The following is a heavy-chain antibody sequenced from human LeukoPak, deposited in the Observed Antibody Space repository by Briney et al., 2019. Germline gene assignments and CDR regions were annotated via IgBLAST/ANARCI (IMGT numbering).Heavy chain of an antibody. D-gene: IGHD6-13*01. V-gene: IGHV4-39*07. CDR2: IYTSGST. CDR1: GGSISSSSYY. CDR3: ARGIAAAGTTENWFDP. J-gene: IGHJ5*02. Sequence: SETLSLTCTVSGGSISSSSYYWGWIRQPPGKGLEWIGIIYTSGSTNYNPSLKSRVTISVDTSKNQFSLKLSSVTAADTAVYYCARGIAAAGTTENWFDPWGQGTLVTVSS.